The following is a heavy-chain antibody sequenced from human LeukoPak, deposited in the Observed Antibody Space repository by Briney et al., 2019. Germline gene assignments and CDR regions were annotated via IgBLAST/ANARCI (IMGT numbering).Heavy chain of an antibody. CDR3: ARGRRIVVVPAAKTIFDY. CDR2: INHSGST. V-gene: IGHV4-34*01. Sequence: SETLSLTCAVYGWSFSGYYWSWIRQPPGKGLEWIGEINHSGSTNYNPSLKSRVTISVGTSKNQFSLKLSSVTAADTAVYYCARGRRIVVVPAAKTIFDYWGQGTLVTVSS. D-gene: IGHD2-2*01. CDR1: GWSFSGYY. J-gene: IGHJ4*02.